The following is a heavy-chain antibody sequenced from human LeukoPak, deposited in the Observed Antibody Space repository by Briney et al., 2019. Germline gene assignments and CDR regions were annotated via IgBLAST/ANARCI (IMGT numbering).Heavy chain of an antibody. CDR3: ARRVVVPAAPYYFDY. CDR2: INSDGSST. V-gene: IGHV3-74*01. Sequence: PGGSLRLSCGASGFTFSTYGMHWVRQAPGKGLVWVSRINSDGSSTSYADSVKGRFTISRDNAKNTLYLQMNSLRAEDTAVYYCARRVVVPAAPYYFDYWGQGTLVTVSS. D-gene: IGHD2-2*01. J-gene: IGHJ4*02. CDR1: GFTFSTYG.